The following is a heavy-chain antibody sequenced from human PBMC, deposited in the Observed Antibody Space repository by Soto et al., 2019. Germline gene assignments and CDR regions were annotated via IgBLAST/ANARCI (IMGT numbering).Heavy chain of an antibody. CDR2: IYSSGSP. J-gene: IGHJ4*02. Sequence: PSEPLSLTCTVSRASIYTYSCSWIRQPAGKGLHWIGHIYSSGSPNYSPSLKTRVSMSVDSAKNQSSLKLSSATAAGTAVYYCTTIVGANDYWGQGALVT. D-gene: IGHD1-26*01. V-gene: IGHV4-4*07. CDR1: RASIYTYS. CDR3: TTIVGANDY.